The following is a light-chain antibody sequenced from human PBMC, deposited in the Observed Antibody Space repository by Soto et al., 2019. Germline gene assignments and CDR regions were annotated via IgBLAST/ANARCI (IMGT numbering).Light chain of an antibody. Sequence: EVVLPQSPVTLSLSPGERATLSCRASQSFRGLLAWYQQKPGQASRLLIYDAYNRATGIPPRFSGSGSGTDFTLTISSLEPEDSAVYYCQQRHMWPTTFGQGTRLEIK. CDR2: DAY. V-gene: IGKV3-11*01. J-gene: IGKJ5*01. CDR1: QSFRGL. CDR3: QQRHMWPTT.